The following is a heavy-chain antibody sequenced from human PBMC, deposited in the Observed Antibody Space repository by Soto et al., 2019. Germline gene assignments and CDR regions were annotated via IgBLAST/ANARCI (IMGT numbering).Heavy chain of an antibody. J-gene: IGHJ4*02. Sequence: EVQLVESGGGLVKPGGSLRLSCAASGFTFNSYTMNWVRQAPGKGLEWVSSITSSSSHIFYADSVKGRFTISRDNTKNSLFLQMNSLGAEDTAVYYCARVAGEYCDRWGQGTLVTVSS. V-gene: IGHV3-21*06. D-gene: IGHD2-15*01. CDR1: GFTFNSYT. CDR2: ITSSSSHI. CDR3: ARVAGEYCDR.